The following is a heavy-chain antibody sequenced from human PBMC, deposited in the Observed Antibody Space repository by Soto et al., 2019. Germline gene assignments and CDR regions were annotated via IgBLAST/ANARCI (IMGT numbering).Heavy chain of an antibody. CDR1: GFTFSSYG. D-gene: IGHD2-15*01. Sequence: QVQLVESGGGVVQPGRSLRLSCAASGFTFSSYGMHWVRQAPGKGLEWVAVIWYDGSNKYYADSVKGRFTISRDNSKNTLYLQMNSLRAEDTAVYYCARDLSGGIVAQLLPDYWGQGTLVTVSS. J-gene: IGHJ4*02. CDR2: IWYDGSNK. V-gene: IGHV3-33*01. CDR3: ARDLSGGIVAQLLPDY.